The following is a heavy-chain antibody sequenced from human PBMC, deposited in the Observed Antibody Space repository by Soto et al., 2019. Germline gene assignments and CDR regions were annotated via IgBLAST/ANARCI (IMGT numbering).Heavy chain of an antibody. J-gene: IGHJ4*02. CDR2: IIPIFGTA. Sequence: GASVKVSCQASGGTFSSYAISWVRQAPGQGLEWMGGIIPIFGTANYAQKFQGRVTITADESTSTAYMELSSLRSEDTAVYYCAGSPQGYYYDSSGYYSCFDYWGQGTLVTVSS. D-gene: IGHD3-22*01. CDR1: GGTFSSYA. V-gene: IGHV1-69*13. CDR3: AGSPQGYYYDSSGYYSCFDY.